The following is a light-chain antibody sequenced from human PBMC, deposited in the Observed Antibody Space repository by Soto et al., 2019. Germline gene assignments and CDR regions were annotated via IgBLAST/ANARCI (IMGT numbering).Light chain of an antibody. CDR3: QSYDSSLSGHVV. CDR2: GNS. CDR1: SSNIGAGYD. J-gene: IGLJ2*01. V-gene: IGLV1-40*01. Sequence: QAVLTQPPSVSGAPGQRVTISCTGSSSNIGAGYDVHWYQQLPGTAPKLLIYGNSNRPSGVPDRFSGSKSGTSASLAITGLQAEDEAEYYCQSYDSSLSGHVVFGGGTKVTVL.